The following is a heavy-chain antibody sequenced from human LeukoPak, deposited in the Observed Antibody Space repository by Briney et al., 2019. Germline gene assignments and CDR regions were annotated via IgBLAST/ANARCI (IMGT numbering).Heavy chain of an antibody. D-gene: IGHD3-22*01. CDR1: GGSMNNYY. Sequence: SETLSLTCTVSGGSMNNYYWSWIRQSPGKGLEWIGYIYHTGSATYKPSLKSRVTLSLDTSKNQFSLKLSSVTAADTAVYYCARGRGDSKGTSFDFWGQGTLVTVSS. V-gene: IGHV4-59*01. CDR2: IYHTGSA. J-gene: IGHJ4*02. CDR3: ARGRGDSKGTSFDF.